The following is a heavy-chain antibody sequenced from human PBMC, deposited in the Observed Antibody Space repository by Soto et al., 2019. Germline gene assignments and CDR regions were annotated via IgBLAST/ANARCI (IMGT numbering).Heavy chain of an antibody. Sequence: GASVKVSCKASGGTFSSYAISWVRQAPGQGLEWMGGIIPIFGTANYAQKFQGRVTITADESTSTAYMELSSLRSEDTAVYYCARGKDIVLVPAAMDYYYYYGMDVWGQGTTVTVSS. CDR1: GGTFSSYA. D-gene: IGHD2-2*01. V-gene: IGHV1-69*13. J-gene: IGHJ6*02. CDR3: ARGKDIVLVPAAMDYYYYYGMDV. CDR2: IIPIFGTA.